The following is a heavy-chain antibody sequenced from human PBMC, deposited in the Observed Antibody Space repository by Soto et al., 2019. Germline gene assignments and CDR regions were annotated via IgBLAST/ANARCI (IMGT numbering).Heavy chain of an antibody. CDR2: IFSNDDK. CDR3: ARHGRGVGARPLDY. V-gene: IGHV2-26*01. Sequence: QVTLKESGPVLVKPTETLTLTCTVSGFSLSNARMGVSWIRQPPGKALEWLAHIFSNDDKSYSTSLKSRLTISKDTSKSQVVLTMTNMDPVDTATYYCARHGRGVGARPLDYWGQGTLVTVSS. J-gene: IGHJ4*02. CDR1: GFSLSNARMG. D-gene: IGHD1-26*01.